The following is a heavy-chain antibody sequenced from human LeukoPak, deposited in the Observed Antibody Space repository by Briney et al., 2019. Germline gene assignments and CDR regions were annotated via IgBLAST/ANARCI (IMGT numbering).Heavy chain of an antibody. CDR1: GDSIHSVYYF. CDR2: VYFDGDT. J-gene: IGHJ6*03. D-gene: IGHD6-6*01. CDR3: ARHRKSARNYLYYYMDV. V-gene: IGHV4-39*01. Sequence: SETLSLTSTVSGDSIHSVYYFWGWIRQPPGKGLEWIGSVYFDGDTSYSPSLKSRVIISVDTSKNQFSLNLTSVTAADTALYYCARHRKSARNYLYYYMDVWGKGTTVTVSS.